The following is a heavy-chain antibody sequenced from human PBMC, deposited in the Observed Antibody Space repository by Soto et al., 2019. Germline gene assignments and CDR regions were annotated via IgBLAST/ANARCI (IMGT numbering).Heavy chain of an antibody. D-gene: IGHD3-10*01. CDR2: ISAYNGNT. CDR3: ATGAKILFGELLYLGGAFDI. Sequence: QVQLVQSGAEVKKPGASVKVSCKASGYTFTSYGISWVRQAPGQGLEWMGWISAYNGNTNYAQKLQGRVTMTTDPATSTAHMKLRSLRSDDTAVYYCATGAKILFGELLYLGGAFDIWGQGTMVTVSS. V-gene: IGHV1-18*01. J-gene: IGHJ3*02. CDR1: GYTFTSYG.